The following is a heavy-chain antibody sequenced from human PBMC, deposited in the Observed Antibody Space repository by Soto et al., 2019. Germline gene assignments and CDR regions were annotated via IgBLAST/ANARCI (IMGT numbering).Heavy chain of an antibody. CDR1: VFTFSSDW. CDR3: AKKYTSGAFDI. Sequence: EVQLVESGGGLVQPGGSLRLSCAASVFTFSSDWMSWVRQAPGKGLEWVANIKQDGSEKYYVDSVKGRFTHSRDNAKSSLYLQMNSLRAEDTAVYYCAKKYTSGAFDIWGQGTMVTVSS. V-gene: IGHV3-7*01. J-gene: IGHJ3*02. D-gene: IGHD1-26*01. CDR2: IKQDGSEK.